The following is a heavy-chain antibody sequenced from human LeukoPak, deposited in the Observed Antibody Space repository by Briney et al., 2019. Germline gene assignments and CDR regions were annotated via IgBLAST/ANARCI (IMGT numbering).Heavy chain of an antibody. CDR2: INSDGSST. CDR3: ARARYGGNYYFDY. J-gene: IGHJ4*02. Sequence: GGSLRLSCAASGFTFSSYWMHWVRHAPGKGLVWVSRINSDGSSTSYADSVKGRFTISRDNAKNTLYLQMNSLRAEDTAVYYCARARYGGNYYFDYWGQGTLVTVSS. CDR1: GFTFSSYW. V-gene: IGHV3-74*01. D-gene: IGHD4-23*01.